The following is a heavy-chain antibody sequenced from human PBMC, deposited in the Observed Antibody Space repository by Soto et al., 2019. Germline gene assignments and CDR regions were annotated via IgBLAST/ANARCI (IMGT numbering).Heavy chain of an antibody. Sequence: ASVKVSCKASGYTFTSYAMHWVRQAPGQRLEWMGWINAGNGNTKYSQKFQGRVTITRDTSASTAYMELSSLRSEDTAVYYCARGNPAGGYYDSSGYYYPGAFDIWGQGTMVTVSS. CDR1: GYTFTSYA. J-gene: IGHJ3*02. CDR3: ARGNPAGGYYDSSGYYYPGAFDI. V-gene: IGHV1-3*01. D-gene: IGHD3-22*01. CDR2: INAGNGNT.